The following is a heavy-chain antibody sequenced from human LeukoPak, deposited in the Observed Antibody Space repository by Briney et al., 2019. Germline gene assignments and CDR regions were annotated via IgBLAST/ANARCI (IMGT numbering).Heavy chain of an antibody. CDR1: GFTFANYW. Sequence: GESLKISCKGSGFTFANYWIGWVRQMPGKGLEWMGIIYPFDSDTRYSPSFQGQVIISADKSISAAYLQWSSMKASDTAMYYCARFRGGALDFWAKGQWSPSLQ. J-gene: IGHJ3*01. CDR3: ARFRGGALDF. V-gene: IGHV5-51*01. D-gene: IGHD3-10*01. CDR2: IYPFDSDT.